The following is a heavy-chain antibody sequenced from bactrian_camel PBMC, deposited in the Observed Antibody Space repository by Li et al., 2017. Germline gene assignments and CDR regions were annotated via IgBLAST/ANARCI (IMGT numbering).Heavy chain of an antibody. Sequence: HVQLVESGGGSVQAGGSLRLSCEASVAVGSMFYMGWFRQVPGKEREGVAMIDRDGIRNYAAAVKGRFTISRDNAKRTAYLQMNNLHPEDTAMYFCAADPVCDAGRGWSPDEYNTVGQGTQVTVS. V-gene: IGHV3S53*01. J-gene: IGHJ4*01. CDR2: IDRDGIR. D-gene: IGHD1*01. CDR1: VAVGSMFY.